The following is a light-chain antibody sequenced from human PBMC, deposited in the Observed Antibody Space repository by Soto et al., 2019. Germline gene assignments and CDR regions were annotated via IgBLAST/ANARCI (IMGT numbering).Light chain of an antibody. Sequence: QSALTQPRSVSGSPGQSVTISCTGTSSDVGGYNYVSWYQQHPGKAPKLMIYDVSKRPSGVPDRFSGSKSGNTASLTISGLQAEDEADYSRCSYAGSYTSVVFGGGTKVTVL. CDR2: DVS. V-gene: IGLV2-11*01. CDR3: CSYAGSYTSVV. J-gene: IGLJ2*01. CDR1: SSDVGGYNY.